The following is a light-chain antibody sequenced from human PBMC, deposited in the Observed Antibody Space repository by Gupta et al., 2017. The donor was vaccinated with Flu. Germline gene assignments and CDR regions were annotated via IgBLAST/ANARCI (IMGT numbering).Light chain of an antibody. V-gene: IGKV3-11*01. Sequence: EIVLTQSPGTLSLSPGESATLSCRASQSVGSYLAWYQQKPGQAPRLLIYDASNRATGIPARFSGSGSGTEFTLTISSLEPEDFAVYYCQHRRNWPYTFGHGTKVDIK. J-gene: IGKJ3*01. CDR1: QSVGSY. CDR2: DAS. CDR3: QHRRNWPYT.